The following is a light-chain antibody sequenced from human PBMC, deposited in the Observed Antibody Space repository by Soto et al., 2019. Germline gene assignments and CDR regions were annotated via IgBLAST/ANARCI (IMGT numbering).Light chain of an antibody. J-gene: IGKJ5*01. Sequence: EIVLTQSPGTLSLSPGERATLSCRASQSVKNNYLAWFQKRPGQAPRLLIYAASSRATGIPDRFSGSGSGTDFTLTVSRLEPEDFAVYYCQQYGRSITFGQGTRLEIK. V-gene: IGKV3-20*01. CDR3: QQYGRSIT. CDR2: AAS. CDR1: QSVKNNY.